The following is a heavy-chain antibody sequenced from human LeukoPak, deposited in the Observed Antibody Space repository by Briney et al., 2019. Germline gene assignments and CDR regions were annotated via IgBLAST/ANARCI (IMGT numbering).Heavy chain of an antibody. V-gene: IGHV3-33*08. Sequence: PGGSLRLSCAASGFTFSSYGMHWVRQAPGKGLEWVAVIWYDGSNKYYADSVKGRFTISRDNSKNTLYLQMNSLRAEDTAVYYCANTGYSSGWPPYYFDYWGQGTLVTVSS. CDR1: GFTFSSYG. J-gene: IGHJ4*02. CDR2: IWYDGSNK. CDR3: ANTGYSSGWPPYYFDY. D-gene: IGHD6-19*01.